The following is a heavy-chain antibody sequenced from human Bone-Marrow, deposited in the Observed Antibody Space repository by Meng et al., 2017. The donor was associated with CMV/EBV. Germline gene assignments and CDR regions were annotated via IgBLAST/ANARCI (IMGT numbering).Heavy chain of an antibody. CDR2: MNPNSGNT. J-gene: IGHJ6*01. Sequence: ASVKVSCKASGYTFTSYDINWVRQATGQGLEWMGWMNPNSGNTGYAQKFQGRVTITRNTSISTAYMELSSLRSEDTAVYYCARDGIAVAGTHYYGMDVWGQGPTVTVAS. CDR1: GYTFTSYD. V-gene: IGHV1-8*03. D-gene: IGHD6-19*01. CDR3: ARDGIAVAGTHYYGMDV.